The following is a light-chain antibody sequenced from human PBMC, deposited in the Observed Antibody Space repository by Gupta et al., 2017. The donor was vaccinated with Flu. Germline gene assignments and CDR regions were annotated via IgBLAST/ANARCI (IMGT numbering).Light chain of an antibody. CDR3: QAWDSNTVA. J-gene: IGLJ1*01. Sequence: GQTATITCSGDRLGSKYVCWFQQKAGQSPVMVIYEDKKRPSGIPERFSGSNSGNTATLTISGTQSMDEADYYCQAWDSNTVAFGTGTKVTVL. CDR1: RLGSKY. CDR2: EDK. V-gene: IGLV3-1*01.